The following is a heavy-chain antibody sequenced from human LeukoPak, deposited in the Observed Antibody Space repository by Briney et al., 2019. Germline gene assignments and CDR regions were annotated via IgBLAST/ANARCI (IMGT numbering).Heavy chain of an antibody. J-gene: IGHJ5*02. CDR2: ISGGGGST. CDR1: GFTFSSYE. V-gene: IGHV3-23*01. D-gene: IGHD1-14*01. CDR3: AEGSGINHYHWIDP. Sequence: PGGSLRLSCAASGFTFSSYEMNWVRQAPGKGLEWVSGISGGGGSTYYADSVKGRFTISRDNSKNTLYLQMDSLRAEDTALYYCAEGSGINHYHWIDPWGQGTLVTVSS.